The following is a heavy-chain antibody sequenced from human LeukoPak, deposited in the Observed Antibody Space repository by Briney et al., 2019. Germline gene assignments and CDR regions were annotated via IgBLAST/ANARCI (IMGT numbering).Heavy chain of an antibody. V-gene: IGHV1-46*01. CDR1: GYTFTTYY. CDR3: ARSGYCSGGSCYSDY. CDR2: IKPGDSVT. D-gene: IGHD2-15*01. Sequence: GASVKVSCKASGYTFTTYYMHWVRQAPGQGLEWIGIIKPGDSVTSYSQNFKGRVTMTRDMSTTTVYMEMASLRSDDTAVYYCARSGYCSGGSCYSDYWGQGTLVTVSS. J-gene: IGHJ4*02.